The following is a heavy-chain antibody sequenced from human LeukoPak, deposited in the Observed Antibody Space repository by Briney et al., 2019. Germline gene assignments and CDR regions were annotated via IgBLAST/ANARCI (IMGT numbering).Heavy chain of an antibody. V-gene: IGHV3-23*01. CDR1: GFTFSSYA. CDR2: ISGSGGST. D-gene: IGHD1-26*01. J-gene: IGHJ4*02. CDR3: AREIGSLVGATSNMSY. Sequence: GGSLRLSCAASGFTFSSYAMSWVRQAPGKGLEWVSAISGSGGSTYYADSVKGRFTISRDNAKNSLYLQMNSLRAEDTAVCYCAREIGSLVGATSNMSYWGQGTLVTVSS.